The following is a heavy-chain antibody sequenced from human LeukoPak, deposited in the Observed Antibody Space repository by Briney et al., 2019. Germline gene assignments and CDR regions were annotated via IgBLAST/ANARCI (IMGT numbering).Heavy chain of an antibody. Sequence: PSETLSLTCTVSGVSISNSRSFWGWIRQPPGKGLEWIVSIFSGGNTYYNPSLSSRVSISIDMSKNQFSLKLTAVTAADTAVYSCARGDHPYFKKWGQGTLVTVSS. CDR1: GVSISNSRSF. CDR3: ARGDHPYFKK. D-gene: IGHD1-14*01. CDR2: IFSGGNT. J-gene: IGHJ4*02. V-gene: IGHV4-39*07.